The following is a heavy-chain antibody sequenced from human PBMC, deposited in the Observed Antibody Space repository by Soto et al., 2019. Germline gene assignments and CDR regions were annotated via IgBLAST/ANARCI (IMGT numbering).Heavy chain of an antibody. CDR2: IVVGSGNT. CDR3: AADSPLQQLVFGWVRYGMDV. J-gene: IGHJ6*02. V-gene: IGHV1-58*01. D-gene: IGHD6-13*01. Sequence: ASVKVSCKASGFTFTSSAVQWVRQARGQRLEWIGWIVVGSGNTNYAQKFQERVTITRDMSTSTAYMELSSLRSEDTAVYYCAADSPLQQLVFGWVRYGMDVWGQGTTVTVSS. CDR1: GFTFTSSA.